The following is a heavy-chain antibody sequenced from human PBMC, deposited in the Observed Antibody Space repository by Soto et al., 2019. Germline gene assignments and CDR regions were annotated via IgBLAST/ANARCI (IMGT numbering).Heavy chain of an antibody. CDR3: AKGDIVVVPADISWFDP. CDR1: GFTFSSYA. V-gene: IGHV3-23*01. D-gene: IGHD2-2*02. J-gene: IGHJ5*02. Sequence: GGSLRLSCAASGFTFSSYAMSWVRQAPGKGLEWVSAISGSGGSTYYADSVKGRFTISRDNSKNTLYLQMNSLRAEDTAVYYCAKGDIVVVPADISWFDPWGQGTLVTVSS. CDR2: ISGSGGST.